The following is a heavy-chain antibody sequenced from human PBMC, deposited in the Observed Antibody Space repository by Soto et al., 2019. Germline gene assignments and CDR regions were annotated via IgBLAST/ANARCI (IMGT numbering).Heavy chain of an antibody. CDR1: GGSISSDPYY. Sequence: SETLSLTCTVSGGSISSDPYYWTWIRQSPGKGLEWLGSTYYSGSTYYNPSLKSRLSISIDAAKNQFSPRLNSVTAADTAVYYCARDQDDVLTGWYYFDYWGQGTLVTVSS. CDR2: TYYSGST. CDR3: ARDQDDVLTGWYYFDY. D-gene: IGHD3-9*01. V-gene: IGHV4-30-4*01. J-gene: IGHJ4*02.